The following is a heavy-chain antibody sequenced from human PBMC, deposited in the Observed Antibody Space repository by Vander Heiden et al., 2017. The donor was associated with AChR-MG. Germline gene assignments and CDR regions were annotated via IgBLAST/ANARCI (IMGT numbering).Heavy chain of an antibody. J-gene: IGHJ4*02. CDR2: IKSKTDGGTT. CDR3: TTDRIIVVVTAIIEFDY. CDR1: GCPFSNAW. Sequence: EVQLVESGGGLVKPGGSLRLTCAASGCPFSNAWMSWVRQAPGKGLEWVCRIKSKTDGGTTDYAAPVKGRFTISRDDSKNTLYLQMNSLKTEDTAVYYCTTDRIIVVVTAIIEFDYWGQGTLVTVSS. V-gene: IGHV3-15*01. D-gene: IGHD2-21*02.